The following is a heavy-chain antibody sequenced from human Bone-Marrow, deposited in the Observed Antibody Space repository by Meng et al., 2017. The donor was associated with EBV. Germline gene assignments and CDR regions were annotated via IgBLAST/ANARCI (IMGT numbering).Heavy chain of an antibody. D-gene: IGHD3-10*01. J-gene: IGHJ4*02. CDR2: IIPMFGAP. Sequence: QVQVEQSGAEVKKPGSSVKVSCKASGGTFRNSAISWVRQAPGQGLEWMGGIIPMFGAPDYAQRFQGRVTIIADESTSTHSMELNSLRSEDTAMYYCASESGRGFTPDYWGQGTLVTVSS. V-gene: IGHV1-69*01. CDR3: ASESGRGFTPDY. CDR1: GGTFRNSA.